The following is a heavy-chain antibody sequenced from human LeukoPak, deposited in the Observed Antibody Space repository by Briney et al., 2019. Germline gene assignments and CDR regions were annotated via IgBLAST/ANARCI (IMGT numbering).Heavy chain of an antibody. CDR2: IIPILGIA. V-gene: IGHV1-69*04. J-gene: IGHJ6*02. D-gene: IGHD6-13*01. Sequence: GASVTVSFKSSGGTFINYAISWVRQAPGQGREWMGRIIPILGIANYAQKFQGRVTITADKSTSTAYMELSSLRSEDTAVYYCAGEEGIAAAAAIYYYGMDVWGQGTTVTVSS. CDR3: AGEEGIAAAAAIYYYGMDV. CDR1: GGTFINYA.